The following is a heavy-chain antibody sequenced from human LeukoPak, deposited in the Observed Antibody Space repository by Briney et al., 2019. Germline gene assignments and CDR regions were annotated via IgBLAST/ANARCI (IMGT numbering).Heavy chain of an antibody. D-gene: IGHD1-26*01. J-gene: IGHJ4*02. CDR1: GGSISSYY. V-gene: IGHV4-59*08. CDR2: IYYSGST. Sequence: PSETLSLTCTVSGGSISSYYWSWIRQPPGKGLEWIGYIYYSGSTNYSPSLKSRVTISVDTSKNQFSLKLSSVTAADTAVYYCARAHISGSYGYWGQGTLVTVSS. CDR3: ARAHISGSYGY.